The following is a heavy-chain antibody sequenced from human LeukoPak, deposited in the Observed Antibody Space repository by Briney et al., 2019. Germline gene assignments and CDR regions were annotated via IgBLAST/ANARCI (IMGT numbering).Heavy chain of an antibody. CDR3: ASGSSGYDP. CDR2: IYSSGTT. J-gene: IGHJ5*02. Sequence: SETLSLTCTVSGGSISNYYWSWIRQPAGKGLEWIGRIYSSGTTIYNPSLKSRVTMSVDTSKNQFSLKLSSVTAADTAVYFCASGSSGYDPWGQGTLLTVSS. V-gene: IGHV4-4*07. CDR1: GGSISNYY. D-gene: IGHD5-12*01.